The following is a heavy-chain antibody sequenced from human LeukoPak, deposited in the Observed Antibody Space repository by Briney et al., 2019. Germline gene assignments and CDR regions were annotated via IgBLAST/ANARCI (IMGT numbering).Heavy chain of an antibody. CDR3: AAKDGFWDIVVVPAATGYFDY. J-gene: IGHJ4*02. CDR1: GGSFSGYY. CDR2: INHSGST. V-gene: IGHV4-34*01. Sequence: SETLSLTCAVYGGSFSGYYWSWIRQPPGKGLEWIGEINHSGSTNYNPSLKSRVTISVDTSKNQFSLKLSSVTAADTAVYYCAAKDGFWDIVVVPAATGYFDYWGQGTLVTVSS. D-gene: IGHD2-2*01.